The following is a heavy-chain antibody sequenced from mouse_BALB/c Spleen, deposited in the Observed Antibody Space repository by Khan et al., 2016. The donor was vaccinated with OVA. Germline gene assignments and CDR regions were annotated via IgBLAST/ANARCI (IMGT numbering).Heavy chain of an antibody. CDR1: GYTFTNYT. CDR2: INPSSGYT. CDR3: VRIPSPPDYFDQ. J-gene: IGHJ2*01. V-gene: IGHV1-4*01. Sequence: VQLQQSGAELARPGASVKMSCKASGYTFTNYTMHWVKQRPGQGLEWIGYINPSSGYTNYNQNFNDKATLTTDRSSGTAYMQLSSLTSDDSAGYYCVRIPSPPDYFDQGGQGTTLTVSS.